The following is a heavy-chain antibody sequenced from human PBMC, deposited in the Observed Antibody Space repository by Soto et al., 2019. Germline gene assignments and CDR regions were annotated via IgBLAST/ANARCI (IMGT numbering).Heavy chain of an antibody. J-gene: IGHJ6*03. CDR3: ARGGGWYSFVYYYYMDV. V-gene: IGHV4-34*01. D-gene: IGHD6-19*01. CDR2: INHSGST. Sequence: SETLSLTCAVYGGSFSGYYWSWIRQPPGKGLEWIGEINHSGSTDYNPSLKSRVTISVDTSKNQFSLKLSSVTAADTAVYYCARGGGWYSFVYYYYMDVWGKGTTVTVSS. CDR1: GGSFSGYY.